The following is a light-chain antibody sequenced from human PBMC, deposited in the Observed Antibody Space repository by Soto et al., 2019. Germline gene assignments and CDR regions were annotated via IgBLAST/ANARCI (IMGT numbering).Light chain of an antibody. CDR3: QQYGSSPLT. V-gene: IGKV3-20*01. CDR2: GAS. Sequence: EIVLTQSPGTLSLSPGERATLSCXXSQSVSSSYLAWYQQKPGQAPRLLIYGASSRATGIPDRFSGSGSGTDFTLTISRLEPEDFAVYYCQQYGSSPLTFGGGTKVEIK. J-gene: IGKJ4*01. CDR1: QSVSSSY.